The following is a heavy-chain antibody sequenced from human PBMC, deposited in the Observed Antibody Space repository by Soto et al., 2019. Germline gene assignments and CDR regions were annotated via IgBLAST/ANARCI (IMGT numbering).Heavy chain of an antibody. CDR3: AADFDGGHFFTY. CDR1: GFTFNSYG. Sequence: PGGAPRLYCAASGFTFNSYGRNWVRQAPGKGLEWVSVSYSGGATYYTDSVKDRFSIFRDTSKKTVYLQMNSLRAEDTAVYYCAADFDGGHFFTYWGQGALVTVSS. CDR2: SYSGGAT. J-gene: IGHJ4*02. D-gene: IGHD2-21*02. V-gene: IGHV3-66*01.